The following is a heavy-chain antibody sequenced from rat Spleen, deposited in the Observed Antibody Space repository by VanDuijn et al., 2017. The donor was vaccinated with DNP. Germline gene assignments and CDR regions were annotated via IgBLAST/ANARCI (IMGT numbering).Heavy chain of an antibody. J-gene: IGHJ3*01. CDR1: GFTFSDYN. D-gene: IGHD3-1*01. Sequence: EVQLVESGGGLVQPGRSLKLSCTASGFTFSDYNMAWVRQAPKKGLEWVATIIYDGSRTYFRDSVKGRFTISRDNAKSTLYLQMDSLRSEVTATYYCATLAEMIMPPFAYWGQGTLVTVSS. CDR2: IIYDGSRT. CDR3: ATLAEMIMPPFAY. V-gene: IGHV5S10*01.